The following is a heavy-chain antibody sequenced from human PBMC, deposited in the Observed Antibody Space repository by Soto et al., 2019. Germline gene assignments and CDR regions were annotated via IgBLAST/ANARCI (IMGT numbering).Heavy chain of an antibody. D-gene: IGHD1-7*01. CDR2: ITGDGSIT. CDR1: GFTFSNYW. V-gene: IGHV3-74*01. CDR3: ARGARNYYYFDC. Sequence: EVQLVESGGGLVQPGGSLRLSCVASGFTFSNYWIHWVRQAPGKGLVWVSRITGDGSITNYADSVKGQFTISRDNAKNTVYLHMNRLRVEDTAVYYCARGARNYYYFDCWGQGTLVTVSS. J-gene: IGHJ4*02.